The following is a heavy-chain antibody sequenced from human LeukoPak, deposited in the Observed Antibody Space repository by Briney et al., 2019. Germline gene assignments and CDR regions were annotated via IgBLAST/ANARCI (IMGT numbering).Heavy chain of an antibody. CDR2: INSDGSST. V-gene: IGHV3-74*03. J-gene: IGHJ4*02. CDR3: VRDNYGVDY. D-gene: IGHD3-10*01. Sequence: GGSLRLSCAPPGFTFSRYWMQWVRQAPGQGLVWLSHINSDGSSTTYADSVRGRFTTSRDNAKNTLYLQMNSLRAEDTAVYYCVRDNYGVDYWGQGTLVTVSS. CDR1: GFTFSRYW.